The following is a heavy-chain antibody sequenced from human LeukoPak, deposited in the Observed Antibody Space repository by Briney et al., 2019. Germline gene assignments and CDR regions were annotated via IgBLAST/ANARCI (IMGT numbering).Heavy chain of an antibody. V-gene: IGHV3-64*01. CDR3: ARDGRGSRSSWFDP. CDR1: GFTFSSYA. CDR2: ISSNGGST. Sequence: PGGSLRLSCAASGFTFSSYAMHWVRQAPGKGLEYVSAISSNGGSTYYANSVKGRFTISRDNSKNTLYLQMGSLRAEDMAVYYCARDGRGSRSSWFDPWGQGTLVIVSS. J-gene: IGHJ5*02. D-gene: IGHD3-10*01.